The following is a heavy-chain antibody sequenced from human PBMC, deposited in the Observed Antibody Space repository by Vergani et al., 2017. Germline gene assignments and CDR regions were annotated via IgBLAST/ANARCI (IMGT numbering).Heavy chain of an antibody. D-gene: IGHD2-2*01. CDR2: IWYDGSNK. J-gene: IGHJ6*02. CDR3: AREYCSSTSCYYYYGMDV. V-gene: IGHV3-33*01. CDR1: GFTFSSYG. Sequence: QVQLVESGGGVVQPGRSLRLSCAASGFTFSSYGMHWVRQAPGKGLEWVAVIWYDGSNKYYADSVKGRFTISRDNSKNTLYLQMNSLRAEDTAVYYCAREYCSSTSCYYYYGMDVWGQGTTVTVSS.